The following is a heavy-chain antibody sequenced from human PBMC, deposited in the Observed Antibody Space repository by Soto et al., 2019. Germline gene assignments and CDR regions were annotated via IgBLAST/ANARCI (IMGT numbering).Heavy chain of an antibody. CDR3: ARDARGYYDILTGTNWFDP. CDR2: INPNSGGT. D-gene: IGHD3-9*01. Sequence: ASVKVSCKASGYTFTGYYMHWVRQAPGQGLEWMGWINPNSGGTNYAQKFQGWVTMTRDTSISTAYMELSRLRSDDTAVYYCARDARGYYDILTGTNWFDPWGQGPLVTVSS. J-gene: IGHJ5*02. CDR1: GYTFTGYY. V-gene: IGHV1-2*04.